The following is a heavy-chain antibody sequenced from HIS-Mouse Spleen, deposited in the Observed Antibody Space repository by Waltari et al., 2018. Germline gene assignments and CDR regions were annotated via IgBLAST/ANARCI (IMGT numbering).Heavy chain of an antibody. J-gene: IGHJ2*01. CDR1: GGSISSSSYY. Sequence: QLQLQESGPGLVKPSETLSLTCTVSGGSISSSSYYWGWIRQPPGKGLGWIGSIYYSGSTYSTPSLKCRVTISVDTSKNQFSLKLSSVTAADTAVYYCAREIPYSSSWYDWYFDLWGRGTLVTVSS. CDR2: IYYSGST. CDR3: AREIPYSSSWYDWYFDL. V-gene: IGHV4-39*07. D-gene: IGHD6-13*01.